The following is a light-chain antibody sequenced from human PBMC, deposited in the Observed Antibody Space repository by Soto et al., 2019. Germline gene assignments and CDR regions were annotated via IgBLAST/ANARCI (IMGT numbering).Light chain of an antibody. CDR3: LQYDAYPFT. J-gene: IGKJ3*01. V-gene: IGKV1-17*01. CDR2: AAS. CDR1: QAIRNT. Sequence: DIQMTQSPSSLSASVGDRVTITCRASQAIRNTLGWYQQKAGKAPKRLIYAASSLQSGVPSRFSGSGSGTEFTLTISSLQPEDCATYYCLQYDAYPFTFGPGTKMDIK.